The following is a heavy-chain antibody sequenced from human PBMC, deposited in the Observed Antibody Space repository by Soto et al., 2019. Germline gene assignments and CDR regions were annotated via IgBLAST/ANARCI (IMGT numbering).Heavy chain of an antibody. CDR2: ISYDGSNK. J-gene: IGHJ4*02. CDR1: GFTFSSYG. D-gene: IGHD6-19*01. V-gene: IGHV3-30*18. Sequence: QVQLVESGGGVVQPGRSLRLSCAASGFTFSSYGMHWVRQAPGKGLEWVAVISYDGSNKYYADSEKGRFTISRDNSKNTRYLEMNSLGAEDTAVYYCAKGGGAVAPDYWGQGTLVTVSA. CDR3: AKGGGAVAPDY.